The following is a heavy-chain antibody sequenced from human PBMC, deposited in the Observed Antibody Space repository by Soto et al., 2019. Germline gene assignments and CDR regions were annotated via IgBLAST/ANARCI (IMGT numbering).Heavy chain of an antibody. CDR2: IRRKDYGATT. J-gene: IGHJ4*02. Sequence: PGGSLRLSCTGSGFNVGDYAMGWFRQAPGGGLEWVSFIRRKDYGATTEYAASVKGRFTISKDDTNNIAYLQMNSLRTEDTAVYYCTRRDSGNYFYFDFWGQGSLVTVSS. D-gene: IGHD1-26*01. V-gene: IGHV3-49*03. CDR3: TRRDSGNYFYFDF. CDR1: GFNVGDYA.